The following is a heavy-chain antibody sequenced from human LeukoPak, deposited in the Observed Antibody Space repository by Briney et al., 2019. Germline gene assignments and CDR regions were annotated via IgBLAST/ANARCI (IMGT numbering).Heavy chain of an antibody. Sequence: AGGSLRLSCAASGFTFSSYSMNWVRQAPGKGLEWVSYISSSSSTIYYADSVKGRFTISRDNAKNSLYLQMNSLRAEDTAVYYCARDLAAAVLDYWGQGTLVTVSS. CDR3: ARDLAAAVLDY. D-gene: IGHD6-13*01. V-gene: IGHV3-48*01. CDR1: GFTFSSYS. CDR2: ISSSSSTI. J-gene: IGHJ4*02.